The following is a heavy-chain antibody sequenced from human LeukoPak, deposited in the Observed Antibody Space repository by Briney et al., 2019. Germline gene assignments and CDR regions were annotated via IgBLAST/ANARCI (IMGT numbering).Heavy chain of an antibody. J-gene: IGHJ4*02. Sequence: GESLKISCKGSGYSFTSYWIGWVRQMPGKGLSGWGFFFPGDSDTRYSPSFQGQVTISADKSISTAYLQWSSLKASDTAMYCCARLGGYYYGSGSRALDYWGQGTLVTVSS. CDR1: GYSFTSYW. V-gene: IGHV5-51*01. D-gene: IGHD3-10*01. CDR3: ARLGGYYYGSGSRALDY. CDR2: FFPGDSDT.